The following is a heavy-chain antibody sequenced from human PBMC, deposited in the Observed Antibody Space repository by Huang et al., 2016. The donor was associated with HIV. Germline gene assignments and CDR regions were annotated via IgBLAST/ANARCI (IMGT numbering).Heavy chain of an antibody. J-gene: IGHJ4*02. V-gene: IGHV4-39*01. D-gene: IGHD3-3*01. CDR3: VRHRPNYDFWSGYYPYFDD. Sequence: QVQLQESGRGLVKPSETLSLTCTVSGGSMSSSFYYWGWIRQSPGKGLEWMGSMYYSGSTYDNPSRKSRVTISADTSNSQFSLKLTSVTAADSAVYYCVRHRPNYDFWSGYYPYFDDWGQGTLVTVSS. CDR1: GGSMSSSFYY. CDR2: MYYSGST.